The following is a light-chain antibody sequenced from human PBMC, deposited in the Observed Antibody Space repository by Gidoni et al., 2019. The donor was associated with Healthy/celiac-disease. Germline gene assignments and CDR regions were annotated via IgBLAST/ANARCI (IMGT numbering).Light chain of an antibody. V-gene: IGKV3-20*01. CDR1: QSVSSSH. Sequence: IELTQSPGTLSLSPGERATLPCRASQSVSSSHLAWYQQKPGQAPRLLIYGASSRATGIPDRFSGSGSGTDFTLTISRLEPEDFAVYYCQQYGSSPRTFGQGTKVEIK. CDR3: QQYGSSPRT. J-gene: IGKJ1*01. CDR2: GAS.